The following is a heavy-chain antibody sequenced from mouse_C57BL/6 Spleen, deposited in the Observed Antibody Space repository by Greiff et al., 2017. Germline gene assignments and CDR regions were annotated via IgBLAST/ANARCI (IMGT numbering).Heavy chain of an antibody. CDR3: GREEELQAWFAY. CDR1: GYTFTSYW. V-gene: IGHV1-72*01. Sequence: QVQLQQPGAELVKPGASVKLSCKASGYTFTSYWMHWVQQRPGRGLEWIGWIDPSSGGTKYNENFKSKATLTVDKPSSTAYMQLSSLTSEDSAVYYCGREEELQAWFAYWGQGTLVTVSA. J-gene: IGHJ3*01. CDR2: IDPSSGGT.